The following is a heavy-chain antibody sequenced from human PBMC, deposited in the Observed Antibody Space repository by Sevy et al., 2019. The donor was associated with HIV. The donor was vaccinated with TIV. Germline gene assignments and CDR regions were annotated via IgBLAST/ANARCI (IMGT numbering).Heavy chain of an antibody. CDR1: GFTFSSYS. D-gene: IGHD3-22*01. V-gene: IGHV3-21*01. CDR3: AGETYYYDNGMDV. CDR2: ISSSSSYI. J-gene: IGHJ6*02. Sequence: GGCLRLSCAASGFTFSSYSMNWVRQAPGKGLEWVSSISSSSSYIYYADSVKGRFTISRDNAKNSLYLQMNSLRAEDTAVYYCAGETYYYDNGMDVWGQGTTVTVSS.